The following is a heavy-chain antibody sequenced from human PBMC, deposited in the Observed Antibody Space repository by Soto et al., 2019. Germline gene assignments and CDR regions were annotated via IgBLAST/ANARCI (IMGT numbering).Heavy chain of an antibody. Sequence: ASVKVSCKASGYTFTSYYMHWVRQAPGQGLEWMGIINPSGGSTSYAQKFQGRVTMTRDTSTSTVYMELSNLRSEDTAVYYCAASSGSYYKPEYYFDYWGQGTLVTVSS. D-gene: IGHD3-10*01. CDR1: GYTFTSYY. V-gene: IGHV1-46*03. CDR3: AASSGSYYKPEYYFDY. CDR2: INPSGGST. J-gene: IGHJ4*02.